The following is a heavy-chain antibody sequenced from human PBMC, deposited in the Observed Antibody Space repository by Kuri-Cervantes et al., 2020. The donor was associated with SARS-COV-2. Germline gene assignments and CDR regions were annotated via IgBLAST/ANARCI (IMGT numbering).Heavy chain of an antibody. CDR2: ISVYNGNT. Sequence: ASVKVSCKASGYTFTSYGISWVRQAPGQGLEWMGWISVYNGNTNYAQILQGRVTMTTDTSTSTAYMELRSLRSFDTAVYYCARSHTLYGGNSSPWDYWGQGTLVTVSS. CDR1: GYTFTSYG. D-gene: IGHD4-23*01. CDR3: ARSHTLYGGNSSPWDY. V-gene: IGHV1-18*01. J-gene: IGHJ4*02.